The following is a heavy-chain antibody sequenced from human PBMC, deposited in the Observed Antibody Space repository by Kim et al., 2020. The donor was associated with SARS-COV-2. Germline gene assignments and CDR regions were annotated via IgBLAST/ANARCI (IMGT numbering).Heavy chain of an antibody. J-gene: IGHJ6*02. CDR3: ARGHFDLHV. CDR1: GLPFSRYW. D-gene: IGHD3-3*01. V-gene: IGHV3-7*03. Sequence: GGSLRLSCAASGLPFSRYWMTWVRQAPGKGLQWVASIKEDGSETYYVDSVKGRFTISRDNAKNSLYVLMNSLRPEDTAVYQCARGHFDLHVWGQGTTVTVSS. CDR2: IKEDGSET.